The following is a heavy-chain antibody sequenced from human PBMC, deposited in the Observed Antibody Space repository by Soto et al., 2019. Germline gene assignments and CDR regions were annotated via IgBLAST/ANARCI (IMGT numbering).Heavy chain of an antibody. CDR2: IKSKTDGGTT. J-gene: IGHJ6*03. CDR1: GFTFSNAW. Sequence: GGSLRLSCAASGFTFSNAWMSWVRQAPGKGLEWVGRIKSKTDGGTTDYAAPVKGRFTISRDDSKNTLYLQMNSLKTEDTAVYYCSLKYLVDYYYMDVWGKGTTVTVSS. D-gene: IGHD3-16*02. V-gene: IGHV3-15*01. CDR3: SLKYLVDYYYMDV.